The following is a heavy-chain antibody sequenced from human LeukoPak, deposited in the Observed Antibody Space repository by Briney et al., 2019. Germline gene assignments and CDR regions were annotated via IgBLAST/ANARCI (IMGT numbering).Heavy chain of an antibody. Sequence: GESLKISCKGSGYSFTSYWIGWVRQMPGKGLEWMGIIDPGDSDTRYSPSFQGQVTISADKSISTAYLQWSSLKASDTAMYYCARQGGGSGDYYYGMDVWGQGTTVTVSS. CDR3: ARQGGGSGDYYYGMDV. V-gene: IGHV5-51*01. CDR1: GYSFTSYW. J-gene: IGHJ6*02. CDR2: IDPGDSDT. D-gene: IGHD1-26*01.